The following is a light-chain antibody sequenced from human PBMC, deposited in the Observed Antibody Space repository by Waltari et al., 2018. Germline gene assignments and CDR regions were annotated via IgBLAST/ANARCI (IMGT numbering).Light chain of an antibody. J-gene: IGLJ2*01. Sequence: QSALTQPPSASGSPGPSVTISCPGTSSAVGGYSSVSWYQQHPGKAPKLMIYDVSKRPSGVPDRFSGSKSGNTASLTVSGLQAEDEADYYCSSYAGRNPVVFGGGTKLTVL. V-gene: IGLV2-8*01. CDR2: DVS. CDR1: SSAVGGYSS. CDR3: SSYAGRNPVV.